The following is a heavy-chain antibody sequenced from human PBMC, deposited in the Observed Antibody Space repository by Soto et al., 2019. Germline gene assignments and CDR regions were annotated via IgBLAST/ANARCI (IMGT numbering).Heavy chain of an antibody. Sequence: QVQLQESGPGLVKPSGTLSLTCAVSGGSISSSNWWSWVRQPPGKGLEWIGEIYHSGSTNYNPSLKSRVTIXXDXSXXQFSLKLSSVTAADTAVYYCARDTDSGEVVTALDYWGQGTLVTVSS. V-gene: IGHV4-4*02. CDR2: IYHSGST. D-gene: IGHD2-21*02. CDR3: ARDTDSGEVVTALDY. CDR1: GGSISSSNW. J-gene: IGHJ4*02.